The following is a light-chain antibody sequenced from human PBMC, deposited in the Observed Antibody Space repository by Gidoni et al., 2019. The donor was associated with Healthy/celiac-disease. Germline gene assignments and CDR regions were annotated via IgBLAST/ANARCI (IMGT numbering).Light chain of an antibody. CDR2: SNN. V-gene: IGLV1-44*01. CDR1: SSNIGSHT. CDR3: AAWDDSLNGQV. J-gene: IGLJ3*02. Sequence: QSVLTLPPSASGTPGQRVTITCSGSSSNIGSHTVNWYQQLPGTAPKLLIYSNNQRPSGVPDRFSGSKSGTSASLAISGLQSEDEADYYCAAWDDSLNGQVFGGGTKLTVL.